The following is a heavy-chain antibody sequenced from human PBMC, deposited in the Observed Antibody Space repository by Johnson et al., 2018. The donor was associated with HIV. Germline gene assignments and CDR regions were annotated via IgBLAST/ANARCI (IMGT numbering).Heavy chain of an antibody. CDR1: GFTFSDYY. J-gene: IGHJ3*01. CDR2: ISYDGSNK. CDR3: ASGDDDGV. V-gene: IGHV3-30*14. Sequence: QVQLVESGGGLVKPGGSLRLSCAASGFTFSDYYMSWIRQAPGKGLEWVAVISYDGSNKYYADSVKGRFTISRDNSKNTLYLQINSLRAEDTTVYFCASGDDDGVWGQGTKVIVSS. D-gene: IGHD5-12*01.